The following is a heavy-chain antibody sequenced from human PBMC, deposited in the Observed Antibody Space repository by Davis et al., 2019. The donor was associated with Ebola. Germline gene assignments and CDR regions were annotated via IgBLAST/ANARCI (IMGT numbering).Heavy chain of an antibody. CDR3: AGEDDYSNDY. CDR2: FLDNTGKT. V-gene: IGHV3-23*01. J-gene: IGHJ4*02. D-gene: IGHD4-11*01. CDR1: GFTLSQYA. Sequence: GFLRPSCAASGFTLSQYAMTWVRQAPGQGLEWVSFLDNTGKTYYADSVKGRFTISRDNSRNTVYLHMLSLRAEDTAVYYCAGEDDYSNDYWGQGTLVTVSP.